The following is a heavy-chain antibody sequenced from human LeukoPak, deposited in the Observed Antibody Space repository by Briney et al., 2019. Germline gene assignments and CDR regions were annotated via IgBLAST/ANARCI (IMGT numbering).Heavy chain of an antibody. CDR2: ISGSGGST. CDR1: GSTFSSYA. Sequence: GGSLRLSCAASGSTFSSYAMSWVRQAPGKGLEWVSAISGSGGSTYYADSVKGRFTISRDNSKNTLYLQMNSLRAEDTAVYYCAKDTKQTTTVTTPFDYWGQGTLVTVSS. D-gene: IGHD4-17*01. CDR3: AKDTKQTTTVTTPFDY. V-gene: IGHV3-23*01. J-gene: IGHJ4*02.